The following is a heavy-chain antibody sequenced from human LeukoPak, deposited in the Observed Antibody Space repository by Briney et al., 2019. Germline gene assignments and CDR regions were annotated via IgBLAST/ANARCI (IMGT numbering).Heavy chain of an antibody. D-gene: IGHD1-1*01. CDR3: ARHSDWNLYYYYYYGMDV. Sequence: PSETLSLTCTVSGGSMSPHHWGWIRQPPGKGLEWTGYIYYSGSTNYNPSLKSRVTISVDTSKNQFSLKLSSVTAADTAVYYCARHSDWNLYYYYYYGMDVWGQGTTVTVSS. CDR2: IYYSGST. J-gene: IGHJ6*02. CDR1: GGSMSPHH. V-gene: IGHV4-59*08.